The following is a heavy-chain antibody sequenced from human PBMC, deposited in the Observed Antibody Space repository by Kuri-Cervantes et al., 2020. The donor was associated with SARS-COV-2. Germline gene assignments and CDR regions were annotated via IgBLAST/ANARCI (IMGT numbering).Heavy chain of an antibody. CDR3: ARVGIVVVVAAIPDWFDP. CDR1: GYTFTSYG. V-gene: IGHV1-18*01. J-gene: IGHJ5*02. D-gene: IGHD2-15*01. CDR2: ISAYNGNT. Sequence: APVKVSCKASGYTFTSYGISWVRQAPGQGLEWMGWISAYNGNTNYAQKLQGRVTMTTDTSTSTAYMELRSLRSDDTAVYYCARVGIVVVVAAIPDWFDPWGQGTLVTVSS.